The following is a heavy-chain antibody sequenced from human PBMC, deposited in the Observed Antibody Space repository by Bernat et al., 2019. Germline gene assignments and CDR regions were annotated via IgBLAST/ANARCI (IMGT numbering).Heavy chain of an antibody. CDR2: IYSDGST. CDR1: GFTFSSNY. CDR3: ARQDDFWSGFVV. J-gene: IGHJ5*02. Sequence: VQLVESGGGLVKPGGSLRLSCAASGFTFSSNYMSWVRQAPGKGLEWVSTIYSDGSTYYADSVKGRFVSSRDNSKNTLFLHMSRLRADDMALYYCARQDDFWSGFVVWGQGTLVTVSS. V-gene: IGHV3-66*04. D-gene: IGHD3-3*01.